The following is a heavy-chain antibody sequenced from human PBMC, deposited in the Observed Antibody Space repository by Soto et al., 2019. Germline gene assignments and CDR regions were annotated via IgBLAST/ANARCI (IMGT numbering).Heavy chain of an antibody. CDR3: ARLAGSYPHTASEIVYDY. D-gene: IGHD1-26*01. J-gene: IGHJ4*02. CDR1: GGTFSSYA. Sequence: KVSCKASGGTFSSYAISWVRQAPGQGLEWMGGIIPIFGTANYAQKFQGRVTITADESTSTAYMELSSLRSEDTAVYYCARLAGSYPHTASEIVYDYWGQGTLVTVSS. CDR2: IIPIFGTA. V-gene: IGHV1-69*01.